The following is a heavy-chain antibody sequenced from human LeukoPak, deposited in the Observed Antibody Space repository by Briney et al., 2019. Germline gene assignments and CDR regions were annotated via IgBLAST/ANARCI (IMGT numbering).Heavy chain of an antibody. Sequence: PSETLSLTCTVSGGSISSSSYYWGWIRQPPGKGLEWIGSIYYSGSTYYNPSLKSRVTISVDTSKNQFSLKLSSVTAADTAVYYCARDIPMFGYSSSWEIDYWGQGTLVTVSS. CDR1: GGSISSSSYY. CDR2: IYYSGST. V-gene: IGHV4-39*07. J-gene: IGHJ4*02. CDR3: ARDIPMFGYSSSWEIDY. D-gene: IGHD6-13*01.